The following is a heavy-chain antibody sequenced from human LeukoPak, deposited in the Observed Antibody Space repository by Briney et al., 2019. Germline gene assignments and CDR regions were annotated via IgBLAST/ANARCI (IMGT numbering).Heavy chain of an antibody. CDR3: AKDRGYSSGYGD. Sequence: SGTLSLTCTVSGDSINSLDLWSWVRQPPGKGLEWIGEMYLSGTTHSNPSVKSRVTISIDKSKNQFFLNLSSVTAADTAVYYCAKDRGYSSGYGDWGQGTLVTVSS. CDR1: GDSINSLDL. J-gene: IGHJ4*02. V-gene: IGHV4-4*02. D-gene: IGHD6-19*01. CDR2: MYLSGTT.